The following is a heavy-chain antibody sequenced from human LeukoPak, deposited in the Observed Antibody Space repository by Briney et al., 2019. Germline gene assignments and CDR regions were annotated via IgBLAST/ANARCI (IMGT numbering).Heavy chain of an antibody. J-gene: IGHJ4*02. Sequence: SETLSLTCTVSGGSISSYYWSWIRQPPGKGLEWIGYIYYSGSTNYNPSLKSRVTISVDTSKNQFSLKLSPVTAADTAVYYCARPLRPSSGYQPFDYWGQGTLVTVSS. V-gene: IGHV4-59*01. CDR1: GGSISSYY. CDR2: IYYSGST. CDR3: ARPLRPSSGYQPFDY. D-gene: IGHD3-22*01.